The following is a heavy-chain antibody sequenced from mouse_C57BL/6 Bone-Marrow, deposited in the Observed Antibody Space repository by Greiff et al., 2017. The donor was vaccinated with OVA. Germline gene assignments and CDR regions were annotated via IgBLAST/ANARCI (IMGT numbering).Heavy chain of an antibody. CDR2: IDPSDSYT. CDR1: GYTFTSYW. CDR3: ARPVYYGSSYGFAY. V-gene: IGHV1-69*01. Sequence: QVQLQQPGAELVMPGASVKLSCKASGYTFTSYWMHWVKQRPGQGLEWTGEIDPSDSYTNYNQKFKGKSTLTVDKSSSTAYMQLSSLTSEDSAVYYCARPVYYGSSYGFAYWGQGTLVTVSA. D-gene: IGHD1-1*01. J-gene: IGHJ3*01.